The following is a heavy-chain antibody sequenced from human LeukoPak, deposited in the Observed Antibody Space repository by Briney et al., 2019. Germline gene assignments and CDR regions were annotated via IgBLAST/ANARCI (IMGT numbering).Heavy chain of an antibody. V-gene: IGHV3-23*01. D-gene: IGHD3-10*01. Sequence: GGSLRLSCAASGFTFSSYGMNWVRQDPGKGLEWVSVISGSGSNTDYADSVKGRFTISRDNSKNTLYLQMNSLRAEDTAVYYCAKDLLWFGENYDAFDIWGQGTMVTVSS. CDR1: GFTFSSYG. CDR3: AKDLLWFGENYDAFDI. J-gene: IGHJ3*02. CDR2: ISGSGSNT.